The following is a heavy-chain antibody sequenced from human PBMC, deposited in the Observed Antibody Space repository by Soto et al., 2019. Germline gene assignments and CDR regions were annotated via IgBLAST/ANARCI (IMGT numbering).Heavy chain of an antibody. CDR1: GFTFSSYG. D-gene: IGHD6-13*01. CDR3: AKDGSSSSRMYYFDY. J-gene: IGHJ4*02. V-gene: IGHV3-30*18. Sequence: QVQLVESGGGVVQPGRSLRLSCAASGFTFSSYGMHWVRQAPGKGLEWVAVISYDGSNKYYADSVKGRFTISRDNSKNTLYLQMSSLRAEDTAVYYCAKDGSSSSRMYYFDYWGQGTLVTVSS. CDR2: ISYDGSNK.